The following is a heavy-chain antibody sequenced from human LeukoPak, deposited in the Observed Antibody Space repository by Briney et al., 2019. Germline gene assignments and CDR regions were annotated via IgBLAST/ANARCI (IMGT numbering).Heavy chain of an antibody. D-gene: IGHD3-22*01. CDR1: GYTFTSYY. Sequence: ASVKVSCKASGYTFTSYYMHWVRQAPGQGLEWMGWINPNSGGTNYAQKFQGRVTMTRDTSISTAYMELSRLRSDDTAVYYCARVNMLYYYDSSGYYYFDYWGQGTLVTVSS. CDR2: INPNSGGT. CDR3: ARVNMLYYYDSSGYYYFDY. J-gene: IGHJ4*02. V-gene: IGHV1-2*02.